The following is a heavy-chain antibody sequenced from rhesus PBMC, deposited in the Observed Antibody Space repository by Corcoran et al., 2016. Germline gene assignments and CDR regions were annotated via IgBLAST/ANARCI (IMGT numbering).Heavy chain of an antibody. V-gene: IGHV3-184*01. CDR1: GFTFSDHY. D-gene: IGHD3-28*01. CDR2: IRSKAYGGTA. Sequence: EVQLVESGGGLVQPGGSLRLSCAASGFTFSDHYMYWVRQAPGKGLEWVGFIRSKAYGGTAEYAASVKGRFTISRDDSNSIAYLQMNSLKPEDTAVYYCTRGYYDSGFLYYFDYWGQGVLSPSPQ. CDR3: TRGYYDSGFLYYFDY. J-gene: IGHJ4*01.